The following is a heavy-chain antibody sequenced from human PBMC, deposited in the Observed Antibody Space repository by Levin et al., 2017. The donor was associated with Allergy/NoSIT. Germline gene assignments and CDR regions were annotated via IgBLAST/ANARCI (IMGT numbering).Heavy chain of an antibody. D-gene: IGHD3-10*01. CDR1: GGSISSSNW. CDR2: IYHSGST. V-gene: IGHV4-4*02. CDR3: ARLIRLGVRGVIISRGYYYYYYMDV. J-gene: IGHJ6*03. Sequence: TGGSLRLSCAVSGGSISSSNWWSWVRQPPGKGLEWIGEIYHSGSTNYNPSLKSRVTISVDKSKNQFSLKLSSVTAADTAVYYCARLIRLGVRGVIISRGYYYYYYMDVWGKGTTVTVSS.